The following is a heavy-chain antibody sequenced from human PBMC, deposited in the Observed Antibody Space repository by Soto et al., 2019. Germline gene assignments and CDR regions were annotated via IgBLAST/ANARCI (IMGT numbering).Heavy chain of an antibody. V-gene: IGHV3-23*01. D-gene: IGHD2-15*01. CDR2: ISGSGGST. Sequence: GGSLRLSCAASGFTFTTYAMTWVRQAPGKGLECVSAISGSGGSTYYADSVKGRFTISRDNSKNTLYLQMNSLRAEDTAVYFCAKDKDTTFSPQDYWGQGTLVTVPS. CDR1: GFTFTTYA. CDR3: AKDKDTTFSPQDY. J-gene: IGHJ4*02.